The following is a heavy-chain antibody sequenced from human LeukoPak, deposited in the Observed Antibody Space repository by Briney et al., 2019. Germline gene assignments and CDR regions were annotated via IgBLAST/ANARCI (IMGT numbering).Heavy chain of an antibody. D-gene: IGHD3-9*01. J-gene: IGHJ2*01. CDR2: ISSSSDFT. V-gene: IGHV3-11*03. CDR3: ARRYYDFLTGYYNWYFDL. Sequence: GGSLRLSCAASGFTFSDYYMNWIRQAPGKGLEWVAYISSSSDFTNYADSVKGRFTISRDNAKNSLYLQVNSLRADDTAVYYCARRYYDFLTGYYNWYFDLWGRGTLVTVSS. CDR1: GFTFSDYY.